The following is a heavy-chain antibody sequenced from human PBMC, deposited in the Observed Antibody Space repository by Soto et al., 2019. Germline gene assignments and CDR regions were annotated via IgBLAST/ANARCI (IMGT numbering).Heavy chain of an antibody. CDR1: GGSISSDY. CDR3: VRSLEKEWELPFYSGMDV. CDR2: VYYSGST. V-gene: IGHV4-59*01. Sequence: QVQLQESGPGLVKPSETLLLTCSVSGGSISSDYWSWVRQTPTKRLEWIGFVYYSGSTNYNPSLRSRVTISIETSKKQFSLKVSSVTAADTAVSYCVRSLEKEWELPFYSGMDVWGQGTTVTVSS. D-gene: IGHD1-26*01. J-gene: IGHJ6*02.